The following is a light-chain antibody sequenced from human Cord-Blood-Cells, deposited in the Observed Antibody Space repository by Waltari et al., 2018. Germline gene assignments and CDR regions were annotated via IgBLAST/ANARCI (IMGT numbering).Light chain of an antibody. CDR3: MQGTHWPFT. V-gene: IGKV2-30*01. CDR1: QSLVYRDGNTY. Sequence: DVVMTQSPLSLPVPLGQPASISCRSSQSLVYRDGNTYLNWFQQRPGQSQRRIIYKVSNRDSGVPDRCSGSGSGTDFTLKISRVEAEDVGVYYCMQGTHWPFTFGPGTKVDIK. J-gene: IGKJ3*01. CDR2: KVS.